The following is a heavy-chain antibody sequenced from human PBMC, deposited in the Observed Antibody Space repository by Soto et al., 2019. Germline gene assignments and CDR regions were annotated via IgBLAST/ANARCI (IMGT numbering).Heavy chain of an antibody. D-gene: IGHD2-2*01. Sequence: LSLSCSASGVTFSKYSMNCIRQAPGKGLEWGSFISSSSSYIYYADSVKSEFTISRDNAKNSMYLQMNNLTADHTTVYKYARVTKRHCISTQCFFDFRGQRTLVSVSS. CDR3: ARVTKRHCISTQCFFDF. CDR2: ISSSSSYI. V-gene: IGHV3-21*05. J-gene: IGHJ4*02. CDR1: GVTFSKYS.